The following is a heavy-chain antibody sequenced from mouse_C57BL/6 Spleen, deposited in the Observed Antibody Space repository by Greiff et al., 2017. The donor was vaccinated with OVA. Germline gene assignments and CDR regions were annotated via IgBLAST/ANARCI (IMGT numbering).Heavy chain of an antibody. CDR2: IRSKSSNYAT. CDR3: VRGHYYGSSYDAMDY. D-gene: IGHD1-1*01. CDR1: GFTFNTYA. J-gene: IGHJ4*01. V-gene: IGHV10-3*01. Sequence: VQLKESGGGLVQPKGSLKLSCAASGFTFNTYAMHWVRQAPGKGLEWVARIRSKSSNYATYYADSVKDRFTISRDDSKSMLYLQMKHLKTEDTALYFCVRGHYYGSSYDAMDYWGQGTSVTVSS.